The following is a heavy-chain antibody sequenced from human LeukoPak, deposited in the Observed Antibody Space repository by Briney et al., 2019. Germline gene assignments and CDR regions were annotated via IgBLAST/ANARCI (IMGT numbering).Heavy chain of an antibody. Sequence: SETLSLTCTVSGGSISSSSYYWGWIRQPPGKGLEWIGSIYHSGSTYYNPSLKSRVTISVDTSKNQFSLKLSSVTAADTAVYYCAGLELFRGFSFHWGQGTLVTVSS. CDR3: AGLELFRGFSFH. CDR1: GGSISSSSYY. CDR2: IYHSGST. J-gene: IGHJ4*02. V-gene: IGHV4-39*07. D-gene: IGHD1-7*01.